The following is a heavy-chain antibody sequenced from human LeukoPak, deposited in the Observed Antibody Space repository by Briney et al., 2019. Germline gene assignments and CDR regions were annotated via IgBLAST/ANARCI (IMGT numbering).Heavy chain of an antibody. Sequence: GGSLRLSCAASGFTFSSSAMNWVRQVPGKGLELVSASGTAGDTYYADAVKGRFTISRDDSKNTLYLKMTSLRAADTAVYYCAKKTPGTYHFDYWGQGTLVTVS. CDR2: SGTAGDT. D-gene: IGHD6-13*01. CDR3: AKKTPGTYHFDY. J-gene: IGHJ4*02. V-gene: IGHV3-23*01. CDR1: GFTFSSSA.